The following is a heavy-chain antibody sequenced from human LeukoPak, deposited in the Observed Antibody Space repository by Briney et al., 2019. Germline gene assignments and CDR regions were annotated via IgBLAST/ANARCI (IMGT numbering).Heavy chain of an antibody. Sequence: GGSLRLSCEASGFSFSDYYMTWIRQAPGKGLEWISYIKSGATTIYYADSVKGRFTISRDNAKNSLYLQMNSLRAEDTAVYYCARTLDQYSGSYDWFDPWGQGTLVTVSS. D-gene: IGHD1-26*01. CDR2: IKSGATTI. CDR3: ARTLDQYSGSYDWFDP. J-gene: IGHJ5*02. V-gene: IGHV3-11*04. CDR1: GFSFSDYY.